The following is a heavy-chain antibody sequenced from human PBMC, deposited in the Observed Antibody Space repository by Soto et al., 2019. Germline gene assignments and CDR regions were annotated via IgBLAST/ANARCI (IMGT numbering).Heavy chain of an antibody. Sequence: PSQTLSLTCAISGDSVSSNSAAWNWIRQSPSRGLEWLGRTYYRSKLYNDYAVSVKSRITINPDTSKNQFSLQLNSVSFEDTAVYYCARSGAVAGSFDYWGQGTLVTVSS. CDR1: GDSVSSNSAA. J-gene: IGHJ4*02. CDR2: TYYRSKLYN. D-gene: IGHD6-19*01. V-gene: IGHV6-1*01. CDR3: ARSGAVAGSFDY.